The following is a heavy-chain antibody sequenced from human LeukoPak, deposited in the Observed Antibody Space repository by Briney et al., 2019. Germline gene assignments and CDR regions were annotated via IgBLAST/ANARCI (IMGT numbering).Heavy chain of an antibody. Sequence: GGSLRLSCAASGFSFTTSWMSWVRQAPRKGLEWVASIEQDGSEKYYVDSVKGRFTISRDNAKNSLILQMNSLRAEDTAVYYCAKGHTCLAPGGQGALVTVSS. CDR3: AKGHTCLAP. V-gene: IGHV3-7*01. CDR1: GFSFTTSW. J-gene: IGHJ4*02. D-gene: IGHD5-12*01. CDR2: IEQDGSEK.